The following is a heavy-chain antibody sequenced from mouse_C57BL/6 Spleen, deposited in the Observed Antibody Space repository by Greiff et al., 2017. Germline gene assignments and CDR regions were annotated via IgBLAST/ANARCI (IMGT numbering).Heavy chain of an antibody. D-gene: IGHD1-1*01. Sequence: EVMLVESGGGLVQPGGSLSLSCAASGFTFTDYYMSWVRQPPGKALEWLGFIRNKANGYTTEYSASVKGRFTFSRDNSQSILYLQMNALRAEDSATYYCARLLRDYFDYWGQGTTLTVSS. CDR3: ARLLRDYFDY. CDR2: IRNKANGYTT. CDR1: GFTFTDYY. J-gene: IGHJ2*01. V-gene: IGHV7-3*01.